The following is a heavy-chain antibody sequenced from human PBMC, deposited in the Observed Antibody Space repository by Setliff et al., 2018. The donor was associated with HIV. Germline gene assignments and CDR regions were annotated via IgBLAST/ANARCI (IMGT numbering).Heavy chain of an antibody. D-gene: IGHD5-12*01. CDR1: GFSVSSNY. J-gene: IGHJ4*02. CDR2: LSTGERT. V-gene: IGHV3-53*05. CDR3: AKDGWGYDYVGAYYFDY. Sequence: PGGSLRLSCAASGFSVSSNYMSWVRQAPGEGLEWVSAILSTGERTFYADSVKGRFTISRDNSKSSLYLQMNSLTTEDTGLYYCAKDGWGYDYVGAYYFDYWGQGTPVTVSS.